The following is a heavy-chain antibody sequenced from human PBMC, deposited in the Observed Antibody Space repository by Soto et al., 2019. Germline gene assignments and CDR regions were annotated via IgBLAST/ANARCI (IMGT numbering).Heavy chain of an antibody. CDR3: VRDDIGLGIDY. CDR2: MYYSGTT. D-gene: IGHD1-26*01. CDR1: GASITTSSYY. V-gene: IGHV4-39*02. J-gene: IGHJ4*02. Sequence: PSETLSLTCTVSGASITTSSYYWGWIRQPPGKGLEWIGNMYYSGTTYYSPSLESRVTISVDTSKNQFSLKLNSVTAADTAVYYCVRDDIGLGIDYWGLGTLVT.